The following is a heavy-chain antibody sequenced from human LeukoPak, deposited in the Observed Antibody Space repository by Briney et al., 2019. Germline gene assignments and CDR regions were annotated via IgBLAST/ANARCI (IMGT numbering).Heavy chain of an antibody. CDR2: IYTSGST. CDR3: ARVRPHYDILTGYYLPYYYYMDV. CDR1: GGSISSYY. J-gene: IGHJ6*03. Sequence: SETLSLTCTVSGGSISSYYWSWIRQPAGQGLEWIGRIYTSGSTNYNPSLKSRVTMSVDTSKNQFSLKLSSVTAADTAVYYCARVRPHYDILTGYYLPYYYYMDVWGKGTTVTVSS. D-gene: IGHD3-9*01. V-gene: IGHV4-4*07.